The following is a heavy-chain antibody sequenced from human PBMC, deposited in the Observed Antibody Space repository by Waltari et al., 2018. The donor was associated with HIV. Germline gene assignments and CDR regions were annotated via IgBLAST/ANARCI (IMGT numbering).Heavy chain of an antibody. Sequence: EVQLVESGGGLVQPGGSLRLSCAASGFTFSDHYMDWVRQAPGKGLEWVGRTRNKANGYTTQYAASVEGRFTVSRDDSKNSLYLQMNSLKTEDTAVYYCVRGHSSAFYLDYWGQGTLVTVSS. CDR2: TRNKANGYTT. CDR3: VRGHSSAFYLDY. CDR1: GFTFSDHY. V-gene: IGHV3-72*01. D-gene: IGHD3-22*01. J-gene: IGHJ4*02.